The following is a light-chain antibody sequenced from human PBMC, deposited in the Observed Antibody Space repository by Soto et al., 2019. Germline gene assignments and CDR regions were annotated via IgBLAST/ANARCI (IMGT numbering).Light chain of an antibody. CDR3: SSHTTYSTRV. CDR1: SSDIGSYNY. CDR2: EVS. V-gene: IGLV2-14*01. J-gene: IGLJ1*01. Sequence: QSVLTQPASVSGSPGQSIAISCTGTSSDIGSYNYVSWYQQHPGKAPKLMIHEVSNRPSGVSDRFSGSKSGNTASLTISGLQADDEADYYCSSHTTYSTRVLGTGTKLTVL.